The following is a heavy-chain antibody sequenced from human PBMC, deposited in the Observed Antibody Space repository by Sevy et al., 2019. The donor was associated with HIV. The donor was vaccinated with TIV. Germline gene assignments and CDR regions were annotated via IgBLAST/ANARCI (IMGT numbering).Heavy chain of an antibody. J-gene: IGHJ4*02. V-gene: IGHV1-24*01. Sequence: ASVKVSCQVFEYSLNELSIHWVRQAPGKGLEWMGGFDPQRGKIIYAQKFQGRVTMTEDTSTETAYMELSNLRSEDTAVYYCTTDVHLGDFRLWDDWGQGTRLTVSS. D-gene: IGHD4-17*01. CDR2: FDPQRGKI. CDR3: TTDVHLGDFRLWDD. CDR1: EYSLNELS.